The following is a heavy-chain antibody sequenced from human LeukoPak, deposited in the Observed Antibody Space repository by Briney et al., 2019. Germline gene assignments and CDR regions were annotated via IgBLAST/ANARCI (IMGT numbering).Heavy chain of an antibody. CDR3: ARDALAAGTPPNWFDP. CDR1: GYTFTSYA. V-gene: IGHV1-3*03. Sequence: ASVKVSCKASGYTFTSYAMHWVRQAPGQRLEWMGWINAGDGNTKYSQEFQGRVTITRDTSASTAYMELSSLRSEDMAVYYCARDALAAGTPPNWFDPWGQGTLVTVSS. D-gene: IGHD6-13*01. J-gene: IGHJ5*02. CDR2: INAGDGNT.